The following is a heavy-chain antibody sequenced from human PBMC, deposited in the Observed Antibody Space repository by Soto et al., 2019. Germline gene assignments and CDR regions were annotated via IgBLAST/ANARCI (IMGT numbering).Heavy chain of an antibody. Sequence: EVQLLESGGGLVQPGGSLRLSCAASGFTFSSYAMSWVRQAPGKGLEWVSAISGSGGSTYYADSVKGRFTISRDNSQNTLMLEMDPRIAESTAGQYFGQGGRQRGGGYFDYWGQGTLVTVSS. CDR3: GQGGRQRGGGYFDY. CDR1: GFTFSSYA. D-gene: IGHD6-25*01. J-gene: IGHJ4*02. CDR2: ISGSGGST. V-gene: IGHV3-23*01.